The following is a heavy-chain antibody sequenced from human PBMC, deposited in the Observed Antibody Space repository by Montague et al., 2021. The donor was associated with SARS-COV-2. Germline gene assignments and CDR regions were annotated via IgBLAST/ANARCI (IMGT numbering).Heavy chain of an antibody. V-gene: IGHV4-39*01. D-gene: IGHD3-10*01. J-gene: IGHJ3*02. CDR3: ARPLVRGVPKAFDI. CDR2: IYYSGTT. CDR1: GGSITRNYY. Sequence: SETLSLTCTVSGGSITRNYYWGWIRQPPGKGLEWVGNIYYSGTTFINPSLESRVTISVDVSKNQFSLNLTSVTAADTAVYYCARPLVRGVPKAFDIWGQGALVIVSS.